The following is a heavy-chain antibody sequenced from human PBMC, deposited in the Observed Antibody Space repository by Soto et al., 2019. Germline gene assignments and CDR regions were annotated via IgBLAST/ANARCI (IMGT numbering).Heavy chain of an antibody. CDR3: ARDIDYYDSSGYYDAFDI. CDR1: GFTFSSYS. D-gene: IGHD3-22*01. J-gene: IGHJ3*02. V-gene: IGHV3-48*02. CDR2: ISSSSSTI. Sequence: LRLSCAASGFTFSSYSMNWVRQAPGKGLEWVSYISSSSSTIYYADSVKGRFTISRDNAKNSLYLQMNSLRDEDTAVYYCARDIDYYDSSGYYDAFDIWGQGTMVTVSS.